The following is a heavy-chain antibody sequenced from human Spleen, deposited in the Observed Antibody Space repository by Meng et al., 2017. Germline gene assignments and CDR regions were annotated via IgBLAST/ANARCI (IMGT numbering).Heavy chain of an antibody. CDR1: GGSFSRYY. CDR2: INHSGST. J-gene: IGHJ3*02. Sequence: GSLRLSCAVYGGSFSRYYWSWIRQPPGKGLEWIGEINHSGSTNYNSSLKSRVTISVDTSKNQFSLKLSSVTAADTAVYYCARVRSCSGGSCYSLIAFDIWGQGTMVTVSS. V-gene: IGHV4-34*01. CDR3: ARVRSCSGGSCYSLIAFDI. D-gene: IGHD2-15*01.